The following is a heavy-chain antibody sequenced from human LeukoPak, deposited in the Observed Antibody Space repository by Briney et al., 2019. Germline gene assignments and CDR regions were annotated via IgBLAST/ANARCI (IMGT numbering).Heavy chain of an antibody. CDR1: GFTFSSYW. Sequence: GGSLRLSCAASGFTFSSYWMSWVRQAPGKGLEWVANIKQDGSEKYYVDSVKGRFTISRDNAKNSLYLQMNSLRAEDTAVYSCTTDANYDILTGRVDYWGQGTLVTVSS. J-gene: IGHJ4*02. CDR3: TTDANYDILTGRVDY. D-gene: IGHD3-9*01. V-gene: IGHV3-7*03. CDR2: IKQDGSEK.